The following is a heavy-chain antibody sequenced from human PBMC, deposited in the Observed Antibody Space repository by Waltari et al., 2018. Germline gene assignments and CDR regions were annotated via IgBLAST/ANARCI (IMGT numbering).Heavy chain of an antibody. V-gene: IGHV1-3*01. CDR2: SNAGDGNT. CDR3: ARDHFRKETWRGSGY. CDR1: GYTLTASA. D-gene: IGHD3-10*01. Sequence: QVHLVRSGAEVKRPGGSVKVSCKASGYTLTASATHWVRRAPGQSLEWMGWSNAGDGNTKYSQQLQGRVTITRDTSADTAYMELCSLTSEDTAVYFCARDHFRKETWRGSGYWGQGTLVTVSS. J-gene: IGHJ4*02.